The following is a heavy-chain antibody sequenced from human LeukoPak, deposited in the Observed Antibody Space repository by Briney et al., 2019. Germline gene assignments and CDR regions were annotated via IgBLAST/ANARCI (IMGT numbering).Heavy chain of an antibody. CDR2: IYYSGST. CDR1: GGSISSGGYS. D-gene: IGHD3-10*01. Sequence: PSETLSLTCSLSGGSISSGGYSWSWIRQPPGKGLEWIGYIYYSGSTYYNPSLKSRVTISVDTSKNQFSLKLSSVTAADTAVYYCARMHGSGSYFDYWGQGTLVTVSS. V-gene: IGHV4-30-4*07. J-gene: IGHJ4*02. CDR3: ARMHGSGSYFDY.